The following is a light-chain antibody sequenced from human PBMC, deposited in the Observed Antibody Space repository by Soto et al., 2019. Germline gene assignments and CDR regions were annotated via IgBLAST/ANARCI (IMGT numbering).Light chain of an antibody. J-gene: IGKJ1*01. CDR2: GAS. CDR3: QQYNNWPWT. Sequence: EIVMTQSPATLSVSPGERATLSCRASQSISSDVAWYQQKPGQAPRLLIYGASPRATGIPARFSGSGSGTEFTLTISSLQSEDFAVYYCQQYNNWPWTFGQGTKVDIK. CDR1: QSISSD. V-gene: IGKV3-15*01.